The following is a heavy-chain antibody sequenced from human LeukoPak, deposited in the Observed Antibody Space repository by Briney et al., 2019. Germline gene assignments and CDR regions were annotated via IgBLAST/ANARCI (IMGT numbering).Heavy chain of an antibody. CDR3: ARASSYDYTYYGMDV. Sequence: GGSLRLSCATSGFDFSSYSMNWVRQAPGKGLEWVSSISNSRGNIFYADSVMGRFTISRDNAKNPLYLQMNSLRAEDTAVYYCARASSYDYTYYGMDVWGQGTTVTVSS. J-gene: IGHJ6*02. CDR1: GFDFSSYS. D-gene: IGHD3-10*01. V-gene: IGHV3-21*01. CDR2: ISNSRGNI.